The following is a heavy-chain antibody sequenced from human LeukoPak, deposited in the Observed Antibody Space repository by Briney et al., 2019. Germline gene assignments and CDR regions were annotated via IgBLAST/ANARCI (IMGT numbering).Heavy chain of an antibody. CDR1: GFTFGDHA. J-gene: IGHJ6*02. CDR3: TRGPTQQWLYYGMDV. Sequence: GGSLRLSCTASGFTFGDHAMSWVRQAPGKGLEWVGFVRSKGYGGTTEYAASVKGRFTISRDDSRGIAYLQMNSLKIEDTAVYYCTRGPTQQWLYYGMDVWGQGTTVIVSS. V-gene: IGHV3-49*04. CDR2: VRSKGYGGTT. D-gene: IGHD5-18*01.